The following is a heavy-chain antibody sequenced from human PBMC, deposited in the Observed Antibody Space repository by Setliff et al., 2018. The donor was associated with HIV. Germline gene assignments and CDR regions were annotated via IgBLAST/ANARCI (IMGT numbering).Heavy chain of an antibody. CDR2: IYYSGST. CDR1: GGSINSGDYY. Sequence: PSETLSLTCTVSGGSINSGDYYWSWSRQHPGKGLEWIGYIYYSGSTYYNPSLKSRVTISIDTSKNQFSLRLSSVTAADTAVYYCARDIRTVVGMGFDPWGQGTLVTVSS. D-gene: IGHD1-26*01. CDR3: ARDIRTVVGMGFDP. V-gene: IGHV4-31*03. J-gene: IGHJ5*02.